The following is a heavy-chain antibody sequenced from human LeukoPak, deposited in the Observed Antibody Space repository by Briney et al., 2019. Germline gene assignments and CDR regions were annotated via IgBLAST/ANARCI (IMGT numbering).Heavy chain of an antibody. CDR3: ARAPKAVAGTCWFDP. CDR1: GGTFSSYA. D-gene: IGHD6-19*01. CDR2: IVPIFGTA. Sequence: SVKVSCKASGGTFSSYAISWVRQAPGQGLEWMGGIVPIFGTANYAQKFQGRVTITADESTSTAYMELSSLRSEDTAVYYCARAPKAVAGTCWFDPWGQGTLVTVSS. J-gene: IGHJ5*02. V-gene: IGHV1-69*01.